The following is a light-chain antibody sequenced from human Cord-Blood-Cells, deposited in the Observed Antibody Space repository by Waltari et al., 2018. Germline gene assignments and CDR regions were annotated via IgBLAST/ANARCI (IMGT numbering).Light chain of an antibody. CDR3: CSYAGSSTLV. CDR1: SSDVGSYNL. CDR2: EVS. V-gene: IGLV2-23*02. Sequence: QSALTQPASVSGSPGQSITISCTGTSSDVGSYNLVSWYQPHPGKAPKLMIYEVSKRSSGVSNRFSGSKSGNTASLTISGLQAEDEADYYCCSYAGSSTLVFGGGTKLTVL. J-gene: IGLJ3*02.